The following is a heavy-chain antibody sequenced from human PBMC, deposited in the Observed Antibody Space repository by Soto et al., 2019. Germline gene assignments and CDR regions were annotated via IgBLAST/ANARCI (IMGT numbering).Heavy chain of an antibody. V-gene: IGHV3-21*01. CDR1: GFTFSSYS. J-gene: IGHJ4*02. Sequence: EVQLVESGGGLVKPGGSLRLSCAASGFTFSSYSMNWVRQAPGKGLEWVSSISSSSSYIYYADSVKGRFTISRDNAKNSLYLQMNSLRAEDTAVYYCAMGITMVRGATRIDYWGQGTLVTVSS. CDR3: AMGITMVRGATRIDY. D-gene: IGHD3-10*01. CDR2: ISSSSSYI.